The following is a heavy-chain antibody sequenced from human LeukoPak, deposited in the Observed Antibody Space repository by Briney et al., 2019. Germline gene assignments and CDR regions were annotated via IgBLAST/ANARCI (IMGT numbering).Heavy chain of an antibody. J-gene: IGHJ3*02. V-gene: IGHV5-51*01. CDR2: IYPGDSDT. CDR1: GYSFTSYW. Sequence: GESLKISCKGSGYSFTSYWIGWVRQMPGKGLEWMGIIYPGDSDTRYSPSFQGQVTISADKSISTAYLQWSSLKASDTAMYYCASVYCSGGSCSTLDAFDIWGQGTMVTVSS. CDR3: ASVYCSGGSCSTLDAFDI. D-gene: IGHD2-15*01.